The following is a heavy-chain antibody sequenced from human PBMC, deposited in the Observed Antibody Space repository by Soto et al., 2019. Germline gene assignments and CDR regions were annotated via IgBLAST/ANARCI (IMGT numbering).Heavy chain of an antibody. CDR3: AKDRYCSATSCQDFGS. Sequence: EVQLLESGGGLVQPGGSLRLSCAASGFSVTSYAMSWLRQAPGKGLEWVSVRSGSGIGKEYADSVKGRFTISRDNSRNTLYLQMTGLRVEDTAVYYCAKDRYCSATSCQDFGSWGQGTLVTVSS. D-gene: IGHD2-2*01. J-gene: IGHJ4*02. V-gene: IGHV3-23*01. CDR1: GFSVTSYA. CDR2: RSGSGIGK.